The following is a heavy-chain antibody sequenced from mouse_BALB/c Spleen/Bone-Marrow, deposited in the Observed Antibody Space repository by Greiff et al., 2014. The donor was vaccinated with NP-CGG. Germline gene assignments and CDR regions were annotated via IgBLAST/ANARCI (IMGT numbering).Heavy chain of an antibody. CDR1: GYTFTSYW. CDR2: IYPGDGDT. V-gene: IGHV1-87*01. D-gene: IGHD2-4*01. J-gene: IGHJ3*01. CDR3: ARERGNDYDGFAY. Sequence: VQLQESGAELARPGASVKLSCEASGYTFTSYWMQWVKQRPGQGLEWIGAIYPGDGDTRYTQKFKGKATLTADKSSSTAYMQLSSLASEDSAVYYCARERGNDYDGFAYWGQGTLVTGSA.